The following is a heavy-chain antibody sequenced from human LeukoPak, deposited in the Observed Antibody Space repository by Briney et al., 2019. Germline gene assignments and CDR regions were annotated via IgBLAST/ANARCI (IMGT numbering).Heavy chain of an antibody. Sequence: ASVKVSCKASGYTFNDYFMHWVRQAPGRGLEWMGWINPDSGGTNYAQKFQGRVTMTRDTSINTAYMELGRLTSDVTAVYYCARGSVGAPRAADYWGQGTPLTVSS. V-gene: IGHV1-2*02. CDR1: GYTFNDYF. CDR2: INPDSGGT. CDR3: ARGSVGAPRAADY. J-gene: IGHJ4*02. D-gene: IGHD1-26*01.